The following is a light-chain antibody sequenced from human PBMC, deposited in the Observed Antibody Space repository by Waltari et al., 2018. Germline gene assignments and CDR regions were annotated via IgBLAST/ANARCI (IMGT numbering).Light chain of an antibody. CDR2: KAS. V-gene: IGKV1-5*03. J-gene: IGKJ3*01. Sequence: DIQMTQSPSTLSASIGDRVTITRRASQSINSWLAWYQQKPGKAPKLLIYKASTLENEVPSRFSGSGSGTEFTLTISSLRPDDSATYYCQHYNSFSLTFGPGTKVGIK. CDR1: QSINSW. CDR3: QHYNSFSLT.